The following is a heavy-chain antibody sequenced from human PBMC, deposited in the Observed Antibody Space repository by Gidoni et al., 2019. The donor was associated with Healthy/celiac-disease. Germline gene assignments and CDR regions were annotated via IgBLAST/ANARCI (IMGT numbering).Heavy chain of an antibody. Sequence: EVQLVESGGGLVKPGGSLRLSCAASGFTFSSYSMNWVRQAPGKGLEWVSSISSSSSYIDYADSVKGRFTISRDNAKNSLYLQMNSLRAEDTAVYYCARDYSNYDHGYVDYWGQGTLVTVSS. CDR3: ARDYSNYDHGYVDY. CDR1: GFTFSSYS. V-gene: IGHV3-21*01. D-gene: IGHD4-4*01. CDR2: ISSSSSYI. J-gene: IGHJ4*02.